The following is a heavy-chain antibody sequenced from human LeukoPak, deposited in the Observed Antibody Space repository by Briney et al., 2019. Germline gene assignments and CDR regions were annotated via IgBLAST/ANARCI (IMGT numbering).Heavy chain of an antibody. D-gene: IGHD3-22*01. V-gene: IGHV4-59*01. CDR1: GGSISSYY. J-gene: IGHJ4*02. Sequence: SEALSLTCTVSGGSISSYYWSWIRQPPGKGLEWIGYIYYSGSTNYNPSLKSRVTISVDTSKNQFSLKLSSVTAADTAVYYCARGDITMMTLLDYWGQGTLVTVSS. CDR3: ARGDITMMTLLDY. CDR2: IYYSGST.